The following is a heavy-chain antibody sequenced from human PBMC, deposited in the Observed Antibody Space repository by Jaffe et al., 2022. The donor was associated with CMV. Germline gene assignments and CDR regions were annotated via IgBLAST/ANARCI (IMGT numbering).Heavy chain of an antibody. CDR1: GFTFSNAW. J-gene: IGHJ6*02. CDR3: TTLFSKRYFYYGMDV. D-gene: IGHD1-1*01. V-gene: IGHV3-15*01. Sequence: EVQLVESGGGLVKPGGSLRLSCAASGFTFSNAWMSWVRQAPGKGLEWVGRIKRKTDGGTTDYAAPVKGRFTISRDDSKNTLYLQMNSLITEDTAVYYCTTLFSKRYFYYGMDVWGQGTTVTVSS. CDR2: IKRKTDGGTT.